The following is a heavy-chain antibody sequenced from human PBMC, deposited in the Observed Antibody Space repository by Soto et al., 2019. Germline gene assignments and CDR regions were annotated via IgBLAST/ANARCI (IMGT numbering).Heavy chain of an antibody. CDR2: ISHDGSNK. V-gene: IGHV3-30-3*01. Sequence: QVQLVESGGGVVQPGRSLRLSCAASGFTFSGYAMHWVRQAPGKGLEWVAFISHDGSNKYYADSVKGRFTISRDNSKNTLYLQMNSLRAEDTAVYYCARGGTPFDYGGQGTLVTVSS. J-gene: IGHJ4*02. CDR3: ARGGTPFDY. CDR1: GFTFSGYA. D-gene: IGHD1-1*01.